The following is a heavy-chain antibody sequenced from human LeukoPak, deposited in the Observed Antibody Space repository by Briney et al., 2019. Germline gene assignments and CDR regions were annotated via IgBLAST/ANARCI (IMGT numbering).Heavy chain of an antibody. D-gene: IGHD6-13*01. V-gene: IGHV3-30*18. CDR3: AKDSTLAGSSSWYFYYYYMDV. CDR1: GFTFDDFG. Sequence: GGSLRLSCAASGFTFDDFGMNWVRQAPGKGLDWVAVILENGSNQYYADSVKGRFTISRDNAKNSLYLQMNSLRAEDTAVYYCAKDSTLAGSSSWYFYYYYMDVWGKGTTVTISS. CDR2: ILENGSNQ. J-gene: IGHJ6*03.